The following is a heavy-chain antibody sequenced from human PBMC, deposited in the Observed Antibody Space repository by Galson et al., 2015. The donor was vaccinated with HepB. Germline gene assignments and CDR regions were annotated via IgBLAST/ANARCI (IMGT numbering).Heavy chain of an antibody. D-gene: IGHD4-23*01. Sequence: SLRLSCAASGFTFSSYAMHWVRQAPGEGLEWVAVISYDGRNEFYGDSVKGRFTVSRDNSKNTLYLEMNTLRPEDTATYYCARDDFGDNGWPHSRSSQFDYWGQGTLVTVSS. CDR3: ARDDFGDNGWPHSRSSQFDY. J-gene: IGHJ4*02. CDR2: ISYDGRNE. V-gene: IGHV3-30*04. CDR1: GFTFSSYA.